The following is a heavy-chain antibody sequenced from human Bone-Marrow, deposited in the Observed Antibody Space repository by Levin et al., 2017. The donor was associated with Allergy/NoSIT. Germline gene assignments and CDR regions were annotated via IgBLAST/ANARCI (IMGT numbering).Heavy chain of an antibody. CDR3: ARLEDWFDP. CDR2: IYYSGST. CDR1: GGSISSSSYY. D-gene: IGHD3-3*01. V-gene: IGHV4-39*01. J-gene: IGHJ5*02. Sequence: GSLRLSCTVSGGSISSSSYYWGWIRQPPGKGLEWIGSIYYSGSTYYNPSLKSRVTISVDTSKNQFSLKLSSVTAADTAVYYCARLEDWFDPWGQGTLVTVSS.